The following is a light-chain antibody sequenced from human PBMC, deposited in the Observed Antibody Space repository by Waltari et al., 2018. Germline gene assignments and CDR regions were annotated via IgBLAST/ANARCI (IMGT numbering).Light chain of an antibody. J-gene: IGLJ3*02. CDR2: RNN. CDR1: TSNTRRTY. Sequence: QSVLTQPPSASGTPGQRVTISCSGSTSNTRRTYVYWYQQFPGTAPKLLVYRNNERPSGVPDRISGSKSGTSASLAISGLRSEDEADYYCATWDGSLTAWVFGGGTKVTVL. CDR3: ATWDGSLTAWV. V-gene: IGLV1-47*01.